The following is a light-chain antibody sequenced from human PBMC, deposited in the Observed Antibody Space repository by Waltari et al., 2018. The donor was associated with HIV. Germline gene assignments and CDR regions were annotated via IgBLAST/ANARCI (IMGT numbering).Light chain of an antibody. Sequence: QSALTQPRSVSGSPGQSVTISCTGTSSDVGGYNNVSWYQQHPGKAPKLMIYDVSKRPSAVPDRFSCSKSGNTASLTISGLQAEDEADYYCCSYAGDYTFVLFGGGTKLTVL. CDR2: DVS. CDR1: SSDVGGYNN. V-gene: IGLV2-11*01. J-gene: IGLJ2*01. CDR3: CSYAGDYTFVL.